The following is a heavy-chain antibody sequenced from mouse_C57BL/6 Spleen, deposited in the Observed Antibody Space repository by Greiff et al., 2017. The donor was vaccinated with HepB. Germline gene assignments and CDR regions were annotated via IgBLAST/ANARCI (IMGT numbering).Heavy chain of an antibody. CDR2: IDPSDSYT. Sequence: QVQLQQPGAELVKPGASVKLSCKASGYTFTSYWMQWVKQRPGQGLEWIGEIDPSDSYTNYNQKFKGKATLTVDTSSSTAYMQLSSLTSEDSAVYCCARGTTVPSWFAYWGQGTLVTVSA. D-gene: IGHD1-1*01. CDR3: ARGTTVPSWFAY. J-gene: IGHJ3*01. V-gene: IGHV1-50*01. CDR1: GYTFTSYW.